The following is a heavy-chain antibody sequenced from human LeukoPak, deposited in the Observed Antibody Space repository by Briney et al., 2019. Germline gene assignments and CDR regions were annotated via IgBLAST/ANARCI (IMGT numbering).Heavy chain of an antibody. J-gene: IGHJ4*02. D-gene: IGHD1-26*01. V-gene: IGHV3-21*01. CDR3: ARDLVGAPVGDY. Sequence: GGSLRLSCAASGFTFSSYWMNWVRQAPGKGLEWVSSISSSSSYIYYADSVKGRFTISRDNAKNSLYLQMNSLRAEDTAVYYCARDLVGAPVGDYWGQGTLVTVSS. CDR2: ISSSSSYI. CDR1: GFTFSSYW.